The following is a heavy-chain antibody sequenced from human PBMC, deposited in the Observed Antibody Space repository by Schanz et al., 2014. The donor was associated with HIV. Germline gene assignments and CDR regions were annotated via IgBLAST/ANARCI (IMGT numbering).Heavy chain of an antibody. CDR2: IPYDGSNK. CDR3: ARDVSRDSSGHYSDYYYGMEV. J-gene: IGHJ6*02. D-gene: IGHD3-22*01. V-gene: IGHV3-30-3*01. CDR1: GFTFSSYA. Sequence: QVQLVETGGGVVQPGRSLRLSCAASGFTFSSYAMHWVRQAPGKGMEWVAVIPYDGSNKNYADSVKGRFTISRGNSKNTLYLQMNSLRAEDTAVYYCARDVSRDSSGHYSDYYYGMEVWGQGTTVTVSS.